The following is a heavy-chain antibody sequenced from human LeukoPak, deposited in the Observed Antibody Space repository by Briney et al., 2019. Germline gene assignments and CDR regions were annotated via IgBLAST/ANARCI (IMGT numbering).Heavy chain of an antibody. CDR1: GFTFSTYW. Sequence: GGSLRLSCAVSGFTFSTYWMHWVRQGPGKGLAWVSRITSDGSATGYADSVKGRFTISRDNAKNTLYLHMDSLRAEDTAVYYCARGGYYDIPYYYYGMDVWGQGTTVTVSS. J-gene: IGHJ6*02. V-gene: IGHV3-74*01. CDR2: ITSDGSAT. D-gene: IGHD3-9*01. CDR3: ARGGYYDIPYYYYGMDV.